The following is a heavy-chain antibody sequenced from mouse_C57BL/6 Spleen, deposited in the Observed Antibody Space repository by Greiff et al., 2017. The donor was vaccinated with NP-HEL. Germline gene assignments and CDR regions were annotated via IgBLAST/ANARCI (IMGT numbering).Heavy chain of an antibody. CDR2: IYPGDGDT. V-gene: IGHV1-82*01. Sequence: VQLQESGPELVKPGASVKISCKASGYAFSSSWMNWVKQRPGKGLEWIGRIYPGDGDTNYNGKFKGKATLTADKSSSTAYMQLSSLTSEDSAVYFCARTYGSSPLFAYWGQGTLVTVSA. D-gene: IGHD1-1*01. CDR1: GYAFSSSW. CDR3: ARTYGSSPLFAY. J-gene: IGHJ3*01.